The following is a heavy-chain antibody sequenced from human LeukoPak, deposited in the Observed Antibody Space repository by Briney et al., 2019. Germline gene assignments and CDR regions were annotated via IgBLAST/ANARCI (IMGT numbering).Heavy chain of an antibody. V-gene: IGHV3-23*01. Sequence: GGSLRLSCAASGFTFSSHGMSWVRQAPGKGLEWVSAISGSGGSTYYADSVKGRFTISRDNSKNTLYLQMNSLRAEDTAVYYCAKCTLTGYYKGYMDVWGKGTTVTISS. CDR2: ISGSGGST. D-gene: IGHD3-9*01. CDR1: GFTFSSHG. J-gene: IGHJ6*03. CDR3: AKCTLTGYYKGYMDV.